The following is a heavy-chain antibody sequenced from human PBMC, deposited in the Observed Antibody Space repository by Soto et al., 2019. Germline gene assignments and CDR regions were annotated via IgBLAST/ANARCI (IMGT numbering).Heavy chain of an antibody. J-gene: IGHJ4*02. V-gene: IGHV1-3*01. CDR3: ARDNGDADYDYVWGSYRLDY. D-gene: IGHD3-16*02. CDR1: GYTFTSYG. CDR2: INAGNGNT. Sequence: ASVKVSCKASGYTFTSYGIHWVRQAPGQRLEWTGWINAGNGNTKYSEKFQGRVTITRDTSASTAYMELSSLRSEDTAVYYCARDNGDADYDYVWGSYRLDYWGQGTLVTVSS.